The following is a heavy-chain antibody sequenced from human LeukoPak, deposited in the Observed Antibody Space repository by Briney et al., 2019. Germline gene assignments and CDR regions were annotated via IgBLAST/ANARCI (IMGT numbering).Heavy chain of an antibody. J-gene: IGHJ4*02. Sequence: GASVKVSCKASGYTFTSYYMHWVRQAPGQGLEWMGIINPSGGSTSYAQKFQGRVTMTEDTSTDTAYMELSSLRSEDTAVYYCATNPRQIYGGDDYWGQGTLVTVSS. CDR1: GYTFTSYY. D-gene: IGHD4-23*01. CDR2: INPSGGST. CDR3: ATNPRQIYGGDDY. V-gene: IGHV1-46*01.